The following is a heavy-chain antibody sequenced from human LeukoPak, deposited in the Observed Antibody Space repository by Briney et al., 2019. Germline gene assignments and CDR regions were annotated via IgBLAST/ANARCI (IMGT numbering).Heavy chain of an antibody. J-gene: IGHJ6*03. CDR3: ARGILAAPFLYYYYYMTS. CDR1: GGTFSSYA. Sequence: ASVKVSCKASGGTFSSYAISWVRQAPGQGLEWMGGIIPIFGTANYAQKFQGRVTITTDESTSTAYMELSSLRSEDTAVYYCARGILAAPFLYYYYYMTSGAKGPRSPSP. D-gene: IGHD6-6*01. V-gene: IGHV1-69*05. CDR2: IIPIFGTA.